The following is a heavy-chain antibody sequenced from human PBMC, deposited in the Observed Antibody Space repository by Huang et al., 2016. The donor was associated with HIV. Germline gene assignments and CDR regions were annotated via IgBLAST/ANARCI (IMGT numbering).Heavy chain of an antibody. J-gene: IGHJ6*02. Sequence: HVQLVQSGAEVKKPGASVKVSCKASGYTFTGYYMHWVRQAPGQGLEWVGWINAKSGGTNYAQKFKGRVTMTRDTSISTAYMELSRLRSDDTAVYYCAREVVSATGYYYYGMDVWGRGTTVTVSS. CDR2: INAKSGGT. D-gene: IGHD2-15*01. CDR1: GYTFTGYY. V-gene: IGHV1-2*02. CDR3: AREVVSATGYYYYGMDV.